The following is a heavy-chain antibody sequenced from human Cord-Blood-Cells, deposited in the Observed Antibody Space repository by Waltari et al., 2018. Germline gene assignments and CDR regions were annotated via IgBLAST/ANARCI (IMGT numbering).Heavy chain of an antibody. D-gene: IGHD2-2*02. J-gene: IGHJ3*02. V-gene: IGHV1-2*02. CDR2: SNPNSGGT. CDR1: GYTFTGYY. CDR3: ARGGRLYDAFDI. Sequence: QVQLVQSGAEVKKPGASVKVSCKASGYTFTGYYMHWVRQAPGQGLEGMGWSNPNSGGTNYAQKCQGRVTMTRDTSISTAYMELSRLGSDDTAVYYCARGGRLYDAFDIWGQGTMVTVSS.